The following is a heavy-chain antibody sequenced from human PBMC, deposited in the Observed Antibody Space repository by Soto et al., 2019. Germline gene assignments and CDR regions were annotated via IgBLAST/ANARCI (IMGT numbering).Heavy chain of an antibody. V-gene: IGHV4-39*01. CDR2: IYYSGST. J-gene: IGHJ4*02. Sequence: QLQLQESGPGLVKPSETLSLTCTVSGGSISSSSYYWGWIRQPPGKGLEWIGSIYYSGSTYYNPSLKTGVTISVDTSKNQFSLKLGSVTAADTAVYYCRAYDFWSGFDFDYWGQGTLVTVSS. CDR3: RAYDFWSGFDFDY. D-gene: IGHD3-3*01. CDR1: GGSISSSSYY.